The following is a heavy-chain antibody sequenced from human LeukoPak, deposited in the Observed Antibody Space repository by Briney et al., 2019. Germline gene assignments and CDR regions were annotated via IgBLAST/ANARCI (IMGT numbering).Heavy chain of an antibody. CDR3: ARLVGSSWSPNYYYYYGMDV. D-gene: IGHD6-13*01. CDR1: GYSFTSYW. Sequence: GESLKISCKGSGYSFTSYWIGWVRQMPGKGLEWMGIIYPGDSDTRYSPSFQGQVTISADKSISTAYLQWSSLKASDTAMYYCARLVGSSWSPNYYYYYGMDVWGQGTTVTVSS. CDR2: IYPGDSDT. J-gene: IGHJ6*02. V-gene: IGHV5-51*01.